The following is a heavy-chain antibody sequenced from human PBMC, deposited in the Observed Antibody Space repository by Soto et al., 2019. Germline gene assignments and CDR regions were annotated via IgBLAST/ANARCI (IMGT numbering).Heavy chain of an antibody. CDR1: GYTFTGYY. CDR2: INPNSGGT. D-gene: IGHD3-22*01. J-gene: IGHJ5*02. V-gene: IGHV1-2*04. CDR3: ARDNVYYYDSSGYYPPANWFDP. Sequence: GASVKVSCKASGYTFTGYYMHWVRQAPGQGLEWMGWINPNSGGTNYAQKFQGWVTMTRDTSISTAYMELSRLRSDDTAVYYCARDNVYYYDSSGYYPPANWFDPWGQGTLVTVSS.